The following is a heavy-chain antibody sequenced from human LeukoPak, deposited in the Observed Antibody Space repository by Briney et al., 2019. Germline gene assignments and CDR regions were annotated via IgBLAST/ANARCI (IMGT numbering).Heavy chain of an antibody. CDR2: INPSGGST. Sequence: ASVKVSCKASGYTFTSYYMHWVRQAPGQGLEWMGIINPSGGSTSYAQKFQGRVTMTRDTSTSTVYMELSSLRSEDTAVYYCARESRPPRYSGSYTQKPPDYWGQGTLVTVSS. D-gene: IGHD1-26*01. CDR3: ARESRPPRYSGSYTQKPPDY. CDR1: GYTFTSYY. V-gene: IGHV1-46*01. J-gene: IGHJ4*02.